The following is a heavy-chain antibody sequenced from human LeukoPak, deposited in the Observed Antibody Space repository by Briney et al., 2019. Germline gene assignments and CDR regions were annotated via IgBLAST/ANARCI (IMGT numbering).Heavy chain of an antibody. CDR3: ARVVVVAGVLDAFDI. D-gene: IGHD2-15*01. V-gene: IGHV1-69*05. Sequence: GASVKVSCKASRDTFSRDTISWVRQAPGQGLEWLGGIIPLLAIANYAQKLQGRVTITTDESTSTAYMELSSLRSEDTAVYYCARVVVVAGVLDAFDIWGQGTKVTVSS. CDR2: IIPLLAIA. J-gene: IGHJ3*02. CDR1: RDTFSRDT.